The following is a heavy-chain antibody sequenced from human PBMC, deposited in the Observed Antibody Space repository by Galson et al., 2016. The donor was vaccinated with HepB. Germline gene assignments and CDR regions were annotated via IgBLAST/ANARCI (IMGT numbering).Heavy chain of an antibody. CDR1: GGTFSNYG. CDR3: AREVTTGLVHYFYY. Sequence: SVKVSCKASGGTFSNYGFNWVRQAPGQGLEWMGGIIPMFGTPHYAPKFHGRVMITADDSTSTASMEVNSLTSDDTAVYYCAREVTTGLVHYFYYWSQGALVTVSA. V-gene: IGHV1-69*13. D-gene: IGHD1-1*01. CDR2: IIPMFGTP. J-gene: IGHJ4*02.